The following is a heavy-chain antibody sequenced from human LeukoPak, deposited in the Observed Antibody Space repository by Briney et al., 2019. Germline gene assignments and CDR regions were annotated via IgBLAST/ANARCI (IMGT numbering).Heavy chain of an antibody. V-gene: IGHV4-59*01. Sequence: SETLSLTCTVSGGSISSSFWSWIRQPPGKRLEWIGYIYYSGSTTYNPSLKSRVTISVDTSKNQFSLRLSSVTAADTAVYYCAREGGYSGSPDAFDIWGQGTMVTVSS. CDR3: AREGGYSGSPDAFDI. J-gene: IGHJ3*02. CDR2: IYYSGST. D-gene: IGHD1-26*01. CDR1: GGSISSSF.